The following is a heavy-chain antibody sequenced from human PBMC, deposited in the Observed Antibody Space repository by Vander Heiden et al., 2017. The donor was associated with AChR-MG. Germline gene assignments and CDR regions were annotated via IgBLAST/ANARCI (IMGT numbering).Heavy chain of an antibody. CDR3: ARESYYDFWSGSYAFDI. V-gene: IGHV3-7*01. CDR2: IKQDGSEK. Sequence: EVQLVESGGGLVQPGGSLRLSCAASGFTFSSSWMSWVRQAPGKGLEWVANIKQDGSEKYYVDSVKGRFTISRDNAKNSLYLQMNSLRAEDTAVYYCARESYYDFWSGSYAFDIWGQGTMVTVSS. D-gene: IGHD3-3*01. CDR1: GFTFSSSW. J-gene: IGHJ3*02.